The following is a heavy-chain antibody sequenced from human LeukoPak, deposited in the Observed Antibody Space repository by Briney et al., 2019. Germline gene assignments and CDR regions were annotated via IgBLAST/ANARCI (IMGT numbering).Heavy chain of an antibody. Sequence: SETLSLTCTVSGGSISSYYWTWIRQPPGKGLEWIGYIYYSGSTNYNPSLKSRVTISVDTSKNQFSLKLSFVTAADTAVYYCARDRYGGLNWFDPWGQGTLLTVSS. D-gene: IGHD4-23*01. CDR1: GGSISSYY. V-gene: IGHV4-59*01. CDR3: ARDRYGGLNWFDP. CDR2: IYYSGST. J-gene: IGHJ5*02.